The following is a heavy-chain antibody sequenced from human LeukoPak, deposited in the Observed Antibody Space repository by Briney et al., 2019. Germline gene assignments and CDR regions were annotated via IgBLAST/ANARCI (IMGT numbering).Heavy chain of an antibody. Sequence: SVKVSCKASGGTFSSYAISWVRQAPGQGLEWMGGIIPIFGTANYAQKFQGRVTITADKSTSTAYMELSSLRSEDTAVYYCARAVDSRAYHQKGFDPWGQGTLVTVSS. CDR3: ARAVDSRAYHQKGFDP. J-gene: IGHJ5*02. CDR1: GGTFSSYA. V-gene: IGHV1-69*06. CDR2: IIPIFGTA. D-gene: IGHD3-22*01.